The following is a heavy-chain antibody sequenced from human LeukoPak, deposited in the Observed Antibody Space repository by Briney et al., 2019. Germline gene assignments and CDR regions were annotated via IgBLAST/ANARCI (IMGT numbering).Heavy chain of an antibody. CDR1: GYTFTSYG. Sequence: ASVKVSCKASGYTFTSYGISWVRQAPGQGLEWMGWISAYNGNTNYAQKLQGRVTMTTDTSTSTAYMELRSLRSDNTAVYYCARVDYGDGYFDYWGQGTLVTVSS. V-gene: IGHV1-18*01. CDR2: ISAYNGNT. D-gene: IGHD4-17*01. J-gene: IGHJ4*02. CDR3: ARVDYGDGYFDY.